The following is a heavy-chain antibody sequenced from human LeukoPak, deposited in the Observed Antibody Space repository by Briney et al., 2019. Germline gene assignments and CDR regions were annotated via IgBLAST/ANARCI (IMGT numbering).Heavy chain of an antibody. CDR1: GYTLTELS. Sequence: GASVKVSCKVSGYTLTELSMHWVRQAPGKGLEWMGGFDPEDGETIYAQKFQGRVTMTEDTSTDTAYMELSSLRSEDTAVYYCATMWAYYGSSGKKFDYWGQGTLVTVSS. CDR3: ATMWAYYGSSGKKFDY. J-gene: IGHJ4*02. D-gene: IGHD3-22*01. CDR2: FDPEDGET. V-gene: IGHV1-24*01.